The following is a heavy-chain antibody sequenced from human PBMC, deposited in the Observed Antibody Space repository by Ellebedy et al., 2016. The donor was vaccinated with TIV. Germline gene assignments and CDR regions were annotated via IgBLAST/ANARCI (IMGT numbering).Heavy chain of an antibody. CDR2: IYPGDSDT. J-gene: IGHJ6*02. CDR3: ARRMVRGGIRYAMDV. CDR1: GYSFTNYW. V-gene: IGHV5-51*01. D-gene: IGHD3-10*01. Sequence: GESLKISCQASGYSFTNYWIGWVRQMPGKGLDWMGLIYPGDSDTRYSPSFEGQVTISVDKSISTAYLQWNSLKASDTATYYCARRMVRGGIRYAMDVWGQGTTVTVSS.